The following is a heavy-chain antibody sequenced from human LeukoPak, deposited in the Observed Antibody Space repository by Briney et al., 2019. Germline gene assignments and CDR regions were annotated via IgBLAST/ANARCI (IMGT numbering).Heavy chain of an antibody. CDR2: INPNSGGT. CDR3: ARRMNSGYDWHY. CDR1: GYTFTGYY. V-gene: IGHV1-2*02. Sequence: AAVKVSCKASGYTFTGYYMHWVRQAPGQGLEWMGWINPNSGGTNYAQKFQGRVTMTRDTSISTAYMELSRLRSDDTAVYYCARRMNSGYDWHYWGQGTLVTVSS. J-gene: IGHJ4*02. D-gene: IGHD5-12*01.